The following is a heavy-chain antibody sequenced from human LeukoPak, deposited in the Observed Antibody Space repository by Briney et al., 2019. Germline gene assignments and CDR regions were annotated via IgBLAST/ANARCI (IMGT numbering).Heavy chain of an antibody. D-gene: IGHD6-13*01. J-gene: IGHJ5*01. CDR2: INHSGST. Sequence: SETLSLTCAVYGGSFSGYYWSWIRQPPGKGLEWIGEINHSGSTNYNPSLKSRVAISVDTSKNQFSLKLSSVTAADTAVYYCARGLRQLVSWGQGTLVTVSS. V-gene: IGHV4-34*01. CDR1: GGSFSGYY. CDR3: ARGLRQLVS.